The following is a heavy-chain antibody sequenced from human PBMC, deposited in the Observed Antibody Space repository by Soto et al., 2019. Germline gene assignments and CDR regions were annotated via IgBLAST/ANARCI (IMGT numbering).Heavy chain of an antibody. D-gene: IGHD1-26*01. CDR3: IRGPSSGSFDY. V-gene: IGHV1-2*02. CDR1: GYTFTGYF. CDR2: INPNSGDT. J-gene: IGHJ4*02. Sequence: GASVKVSCKASGYTFTGYFLHWVRQAPGQGFQWMGWINPNSGDTKYSQNFQGRVTMTRDTSISTVYVELSRLTSDDTAVYYCIRGPSSGSFDYWGQGTLVTVSS.